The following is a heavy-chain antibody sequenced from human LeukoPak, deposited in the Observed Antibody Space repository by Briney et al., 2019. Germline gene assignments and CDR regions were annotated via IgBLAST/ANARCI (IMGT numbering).Heavy chain of an antibody. J-gene: IGHJ6*03. CDR1: SGSISSGSYY. D-gene: IGHD6-19*01. V-gene: IGHV4-61*02. CDR3: ARGSGWYDYYYMDV. Sequence: SQTLSLTCTVSSGSISSGSYYWSWIRQPAGKGLEWIGRIYTSGSTNYNPSLKSRVTISVDTSKNQFSLKLSSVTAADTAVYYCARGSGWYDYYYMDVWGKGTTATVSS. CDR2: IYTSGST.